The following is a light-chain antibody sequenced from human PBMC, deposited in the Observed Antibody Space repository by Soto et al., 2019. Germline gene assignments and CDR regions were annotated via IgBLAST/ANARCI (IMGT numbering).Light chain of an antibody. CDR3: QQRSNWPRP. V-gene: IGKV3-11*01. CDR2: DAS. CDR1: QSVSSY. J-gene: IGKJ1*01. Sequence: EIVLTQSPATLSLSPGERATLSCRASQSVSSYLAWYQQKPGQAPRLLIYDASNRATGIPARFSGSGSGTDFTLTISSLEPEDFAVYYCQQRSNWPRPLGQGTNADSK.